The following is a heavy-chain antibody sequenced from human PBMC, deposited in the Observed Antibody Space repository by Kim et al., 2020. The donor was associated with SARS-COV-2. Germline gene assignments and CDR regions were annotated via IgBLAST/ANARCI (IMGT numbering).Heavy chain of an antibody. V-gene: IGHV1-69*13. Sequence: SVKVSCKASGGTFSSYAISWVRQAPGQGLEWMGGIIPIFGTANYAQKFQGRVTITADESTSTAYMELSSLRSEDTAVYYCARAASEGGLYCGGDCAGNWFDPWGQGTLVTVSS. CDR1: GGTFSSYA. CDR3: ARAASEGGLYCGGDCAGNWFDP. J-gene: IGHJ5*02. D-gene: IGHD2-21*02. CDR2: IIPIFGTA.